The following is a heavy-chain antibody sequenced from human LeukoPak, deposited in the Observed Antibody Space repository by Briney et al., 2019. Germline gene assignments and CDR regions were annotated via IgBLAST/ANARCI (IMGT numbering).Heavy chain of an antibody. D-gene: IGHD3-22*01. CDR2: ISAYNGNT. V-gene: IGHV1-18*01. Sequence: ASVKVSCKASGYTFTSYGISWVRQAPGQGLEWMGWISAYNGNTNYAQKLQGRVTMTTDTSTSTAYMELRSLRSDDTAVYYCARPYYDSSAPPYDYWGQGTLVTVSS. CDR1: GYTFTSYG. J-gene: IGHJ4*02. CDR3: ARPYYDSSAPPYDY.